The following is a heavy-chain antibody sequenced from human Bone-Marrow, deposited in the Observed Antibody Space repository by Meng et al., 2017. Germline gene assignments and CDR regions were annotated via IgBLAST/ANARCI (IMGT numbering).Heavy chain of an antibody. CDR2: IYYCGST. D-gene: IGHD1-26*01. V-gene: IGHV4-31*01. Sequence: VYLQEVGPGPVNPSQPRCLACTVSCGSSSTGCYYCSWVRRHTGKGLEWIGDIYYCGSTYYSPSLKSLVTILVDTSKNQFALQLSSVTAADTAVYYCSRVRYSGSRVTSYYFDYWGQGTLVTVSS. J-gene: IGHJ4*02. CDR3: SRVRYSGSRVTSYYFDY. CDR1: CGSSSTGCYY.